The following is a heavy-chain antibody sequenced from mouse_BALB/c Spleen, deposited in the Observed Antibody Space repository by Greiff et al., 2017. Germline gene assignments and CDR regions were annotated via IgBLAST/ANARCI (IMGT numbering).Heavy chain of an antibody. CDR3: ARSAYYDYDRFAY. Sequence: QVQLKESGPELVKPGASVKISCKASGYTFTDYYINWVKQKPGQGLEWIGWIYPGSGNTKYNEKFKGKATLTVDTSSSTAYMQLSSLTSEDTAVYFCARSAYYDYDRFAYWGQGTLVTVSA. CDR2: IYPGSGNT. CDR1: GYTFTDYY. J-gene: IGHJ3*01. V-gene: IGHV1-84*02. D-gene: IGHD2-4*01.